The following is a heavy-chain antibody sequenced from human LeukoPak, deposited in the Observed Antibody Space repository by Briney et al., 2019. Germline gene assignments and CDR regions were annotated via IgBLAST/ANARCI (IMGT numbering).Heavy chain of an antibody. D-gene: IGHD3-22*01. CDR2: IYYSGST. Sequence: SSETLSLTCTVSGGSISSSSYYWGWIRQPPGKGLEWTGSIYYSGSTYYNPSLKSRVTISVDTSKNQFSLKLSSVTAADTAVYYCARMVIGDFDYWGQGTLVTVSS. J-gene: IGHJ4*02. CDR3: ARMVIGDFDY. V-gene: IGHV4-39*01. CDR1: GGSISSSSYY.